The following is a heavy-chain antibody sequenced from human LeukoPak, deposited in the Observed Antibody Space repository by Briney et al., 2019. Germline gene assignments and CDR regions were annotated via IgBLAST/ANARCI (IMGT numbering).Heavy chain of an antibody. CDR3: ARRGYSYGP. V-gene: IGHV4-34*01. D-gene: IGHD5-18*01. Sequence: SETLSLTCAVYGGSFSGYYWSWIRQPPGKGLEWIGEINYSGSTNYNPSLKSRVTISVDTSKNQFSLKLSSVTAADTAVYYCARRGYSYGPWGQGTLVTVSS. CDR1: GGSFSGYY. CDR2: INYSGST. J-gene: IGHJ5*02.